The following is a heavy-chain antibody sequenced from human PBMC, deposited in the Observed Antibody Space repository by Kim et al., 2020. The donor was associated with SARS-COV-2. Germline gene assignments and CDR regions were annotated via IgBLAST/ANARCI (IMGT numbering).Heavy chain of an antibody. D-gene: IGHD3-22*01. Sequence: SETLSLTCTVSGGSISSSSYYWGWIRQPPGKGLEWIGSIYYSGSTYYNPSLKSRVTISVDTSKNQFSLKLSSVTAADTAVYYCARLGGDDYYDSSGYYGDYWGQGTLVTVSS. V-gene: IGHV4-39*01. J-gene: IGHJ4*02. CDR1: GGSISSSSYY. CDR3: ARLGGDDYYDSSGYYGDY. CDR2: IYYSGST.